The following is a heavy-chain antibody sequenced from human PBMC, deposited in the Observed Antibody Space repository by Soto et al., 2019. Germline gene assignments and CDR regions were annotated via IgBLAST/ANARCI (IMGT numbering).Heavy chain of an antibody. Sequence: SETLSLTCTVSGGSISSSTYYWGRMRQPPGKGLEWIASFFIGGNTNYNPSLKSRVTISLDKSRNQFSLRLTSVTAADTAIYYCARDADFGSGNSKFWAFDMWGLGTRVTVSS. CDR1: GGSISSSTYY. CDR2: FFIGGNT. CDR3: ARDADFGSGNSKFWAFDM. J-gene: IGHJ3*02. V-gene: IGHV4-39*07. D-gene: IGHD3-10*01.